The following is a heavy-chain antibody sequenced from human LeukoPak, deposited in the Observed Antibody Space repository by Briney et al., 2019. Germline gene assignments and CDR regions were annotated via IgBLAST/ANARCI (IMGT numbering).Heavy chain of an antibody. CDR2: ISWNSGSI. CDR3: AKDIREVVTAMFDY. CDR1: GFTFDDYA. D-gene: IGHD2-21*02. Sequence: PGGSLRLSCAASGFTFDDYAMHWVRQAPGKGLDWVSGISWNSGSIGYADSVKGRFTISRDNAKNSLYLQMNSLRAEDTALYYCAKDIREVVTAMFDYWGQGTLVTVSS. J-gene: IGHJ4*02. V-gene: IGHV3-9*01.